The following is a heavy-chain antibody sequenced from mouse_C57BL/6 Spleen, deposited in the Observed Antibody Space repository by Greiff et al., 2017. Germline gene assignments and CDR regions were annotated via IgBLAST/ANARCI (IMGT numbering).Heavy chain of an antibody. CDR1: GYTFTNYW. D-gene: IGHD6-1*01. Sequence: VQLQQSGAELVRPGTSVKMSCKASGYTFTNYWIGWAKQRPGHGLEWIGDIYPGGGYTNYNEKFKGKATLTADKSSSTAYMQFSSLTSEDSAIYYCARSNQGYFDYGGQGTTLTVSS. V-gene: IGHV1-63*01. CDR3: ARSNQGYFDY. CDR2: IYPGGGYT. J-gene: IGHJ2*01.